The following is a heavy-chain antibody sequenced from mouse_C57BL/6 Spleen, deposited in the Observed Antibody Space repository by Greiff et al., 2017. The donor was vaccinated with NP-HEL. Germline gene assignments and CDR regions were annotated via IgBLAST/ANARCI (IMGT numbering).Heavy chain of an antibody. CDR1: GYTFTSYW. Sequence: QVQLQQPGAELVRPGSSVKLSCKASGYTFTSYWMHWVKQRPIQGLEWIGNIDPSDSETHYNQKFKDKATLTVDKSSSTAYMQLSSLTSEDSAVYYCARDPYYYCSSYLDYWGQGTTLTVSS. CDR3: ARDPYYYCSSYLDY. D-gene: IGHD1-1*01. CDR2: IDPSDSET. J-gene: IGHJ2*01. V-gene: IGHV1-52*01.